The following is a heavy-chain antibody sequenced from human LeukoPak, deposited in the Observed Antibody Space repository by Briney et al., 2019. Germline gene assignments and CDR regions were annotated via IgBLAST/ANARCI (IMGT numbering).Heavy chain of an antibody. D-gene: IGHD3-22*01. V-gene: IGHV3-74*01. J-gene: IGHJ4*02. CDR1: GFTFSSYW. Sequence: GGSLRLSCAASGFTFSSYWMHWVRQAPGKGLVWVSRINSDGSSTTYADSVKGRFTISRDNSKNTLYLQMNSLRAEDTAVYYCARLPITMIVVLSNPYFDYWGQGTLVTVSS. CDR2: INSDGSST. CDR3: ARLPITMIVVLSNPYFDY.